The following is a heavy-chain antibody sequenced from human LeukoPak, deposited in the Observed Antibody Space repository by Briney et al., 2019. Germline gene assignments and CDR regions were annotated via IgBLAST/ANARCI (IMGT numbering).Heavy chain of an antibody. V-gene: IGHV3-21*01. CDR3: ARDGYDFRSGTHPDYYYYYGMDV. CDR1: GFTFSSYS. J-gene: IGHJ6*02. Sequence: GGSLRPSCAASGFTFSSYSMNWVRQAPGKGLEWVSSISSSSSYIYYADSVKGRFTISRDNAKNSLYLQMNSLRAEDTAVYYCARDGYDFRSGTHPDYYYYYGMDVWGQGTTVTVSS. CDR2: ISSSSSYI. D-gene: IGHD3-3*01.